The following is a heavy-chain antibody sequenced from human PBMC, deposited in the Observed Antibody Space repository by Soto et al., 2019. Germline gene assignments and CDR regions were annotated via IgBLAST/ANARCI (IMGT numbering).Heavy chain of an antibody. V-gene: IGHV4-59*01. Sequence: ASETLSLTCTVSGGSIGSYHWSWARQPPGKGLEWIASVYYTGTTNYNPSLGSRVTISIDAPGNRFSMEITSVTAADTAIYYCARDTVLTGMFDFWGQGTLVTVSS. D-gene: IGHD4-17*01. CDR3: ARDTVLTGMFDF. CDR2: VYYTGTT. CDR1: GGSIGSYH. J-gene: IGHJ4*02.